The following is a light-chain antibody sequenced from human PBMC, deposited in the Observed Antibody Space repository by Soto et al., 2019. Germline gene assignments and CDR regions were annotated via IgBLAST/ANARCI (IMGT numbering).Light chain of an antibody. CDR1: ESFSRSY. J-gene: IGKJ1*01. Sequence: EIVLTQSPGTLSLSPGDGATLSCRASESFSRSYLAWYQKKPGQAPRLLIYGTSTRATGIPDRFSGSGSGTDFPLTITRLEPEDFAVYYCQQYRSSSWTFGQGTKVEIK. V-gene: IGKV3-20*01. CDR2: GTS. CDR3: QQYRSSSWT.